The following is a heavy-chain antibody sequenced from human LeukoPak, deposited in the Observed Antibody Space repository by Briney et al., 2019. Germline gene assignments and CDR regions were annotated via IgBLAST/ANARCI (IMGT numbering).Heavy chain of an antibody. Sequence: GGSLRLSCAASGFTFSSYGMHWVRQAPGEGLEWVAVIWYDASNKYYADSVKGRFTISRDNSKNTLYLQMNSLRAEDTAVYYCARDYGDYVPYYYGMDVWGQGTTVTVSS. D-gene: IGHD4-17*01. CDR3: ARDYGDYVPYYYGMDV. CDR1: GFTFSSYG. V-gene: IGHV3-33*01. CDR2: IWYDASNK. J-gene: IGHJ6*02.